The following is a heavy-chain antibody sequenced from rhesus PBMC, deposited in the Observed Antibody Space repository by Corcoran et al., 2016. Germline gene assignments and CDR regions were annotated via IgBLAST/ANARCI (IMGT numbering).Heavy chain of an antibody. Sequence: QLQLQESGPGLVKPAETLSLTCACSGGSVSSSNWRSWIREPPGKGLEWIGRISGSGGSTSYHPSLTSRVTISTDTSKNQFSLKVSSVTAADTAVYYCARDRGSQFNYWYFDLWGPGTPITISS. D-gene: IGHD2-39*01. CDR2: ISGSGGST. CDR3: ARDRGSQFNYWYFDL. CDR1: GGSVSSSNW. J-gene: IGHJ2*01. V-gene: IGHV4-57*01.